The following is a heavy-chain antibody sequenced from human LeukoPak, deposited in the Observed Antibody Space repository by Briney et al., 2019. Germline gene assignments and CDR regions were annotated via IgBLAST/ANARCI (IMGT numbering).Heavy chain of an antibody. CDR1: GFTFTNYA. CDR2: ISGSGRNT. CDR3: ARAVWFGDLSRFDAFYI. Sequence: GGSLRLSCAASGFTFTNYAMSWVRQGPGKGLEWVSVISGSGRNTYYADSVKGRFTISRDNSKNTLFLQMNSLRAEDTAVYYCARAVWFGDLSRFDAFYIWGQGTMVTVSS. J-gene: IGHJ3*02. D-gene: IGHD3-10*01. V-gene: IGHV3-23*01.